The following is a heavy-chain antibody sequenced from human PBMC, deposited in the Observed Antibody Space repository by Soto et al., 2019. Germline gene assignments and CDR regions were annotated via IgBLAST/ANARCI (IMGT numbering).Heavy chain of an antibody. Sequence: QVQLVESGGGVVQSGRSLRLSCAASGFTFSFYGMHWVRQAPGKGLEWVAVISYDGSNKYYADSVKGRFTISRDNSKNTLYLQMNSLRAEDTAVYYCAKDLGHGGRGAFDIWGQGTMVTVSS. D-gene: IGHD7-27*01. J-gene: IGHJ3*02. CDR1: GFTFSFYG. CDR2: ISYDGSNK. V-gene: IGHV3-30*18. CDR3: AKDLGHGGRGAFDI.